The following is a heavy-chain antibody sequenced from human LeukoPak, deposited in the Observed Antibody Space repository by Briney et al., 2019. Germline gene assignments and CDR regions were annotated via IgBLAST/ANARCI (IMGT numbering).Heavy chain of an antibody. CDR1: GYTFTSYY. V-gene: IGHV1-46*01. CDR3: ARDRSGWNYYGSGSYYKAPRDYYGMDV. CDR2: IDPSGGST. Sequence: GASVKVSCKASGYTFTSYYMHWVRQAPGQGLEWMGIIDPSGGSTSYAQKFQGRITMTRDTSTSTVYMELSSLRSEDTAVYYCARDRSGWNYYGSGSYYKAPRDYYGMDVWGQGTTVTVSS. J-gene: IGHJ6*02. D-gene: IGHD3-10*01.